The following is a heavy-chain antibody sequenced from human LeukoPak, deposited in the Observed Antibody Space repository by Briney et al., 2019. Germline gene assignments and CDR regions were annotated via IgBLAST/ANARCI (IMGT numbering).Heavy chain of an antibody. CDR3: AKGLHSSSWNDAFDI. CDR1: GFNFNYYG. J-gene: IGHJ3*02. Sequence: PGGSLRLSCAASGFNFNYYGMHWVRQAPGKGLEWVAFIRYDGSNKYYADSVKGRLTISRDNSENTLYMQMNSLRVEGTAVYYCAKGLHSSSWNDAFDIWGQGTTVTVSS. CDR2: IRYDGSNK. D-gene: IGHD6-13*01. V-gene: IGHV3-30*02.